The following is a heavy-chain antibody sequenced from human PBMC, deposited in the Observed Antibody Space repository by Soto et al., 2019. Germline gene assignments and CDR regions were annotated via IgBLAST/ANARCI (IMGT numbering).Heavy chain of an antibody. CDR1: GFTFSSYG. Sequence: QVQLVESGGGVVQPGRSLRLSCAASGFTFSSYGMHWVRQAPGKGLEWVAVISYDGSNKYYADSVKGRFTISRDNSKNTLYLQMNSLRAEDPAVYYCAKAGKRYGMDVWGQGTTVTVSS. CDR3: AKAGKRYGMDV. V-gene: IGHV3-30*18. J-gene: IGHJ6*02. CDR2: ISYDGSNK. D-gene: IGHD1-26*01.